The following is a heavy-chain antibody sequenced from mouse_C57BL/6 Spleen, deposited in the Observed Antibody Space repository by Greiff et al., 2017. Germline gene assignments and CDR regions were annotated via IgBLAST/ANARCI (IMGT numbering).Heavy chain of an antibody. D-gene: IGHD1-1*01. Sequence: EVKVEESGPGLVKPSQSLSLTCSVTGYSITSGYYWNWIRQFPGNKLEWMGYISYDGSNNYNPSLKNRTSITRDTSKNQFFLKLNSVTTEDTATYYCARGDDYYGSSSYFDYWGQGTTLTVSS. CDR3: ARGDDYYGSSSYFDY. CDR1: GYSITSGYY. V-gene: IGHV3-6*01. CDR2: ISYDGSN. J-gene: IGHJ2*01.